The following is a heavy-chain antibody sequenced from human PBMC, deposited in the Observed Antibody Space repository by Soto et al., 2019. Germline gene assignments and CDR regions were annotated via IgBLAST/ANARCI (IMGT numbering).Heavy chain of an antibody. D-gene: IGHD4-17*01. CDR2: IWYDGSNK. J-gene: IGHJ6*02. Sequence: VAVIWYDGSNKYYADSVKGRFTISRDNSKNTLYLQMNSLRAEDTAVYYCARGEGYGDSHYYYGMDVWGQGTTVTVSS. V-gene: IGHV3-33*01. CDR3: ARGEGYGDSHYYYGMDV.